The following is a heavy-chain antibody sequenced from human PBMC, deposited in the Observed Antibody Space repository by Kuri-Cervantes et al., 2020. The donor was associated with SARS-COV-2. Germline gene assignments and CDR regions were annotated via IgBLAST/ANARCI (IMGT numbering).Heavy chain of an antibody. J-gene: IGHJ4*02. D-gene: IGHD3-22*01. CDR3: ARGYDSSGYSLDY. CDR1: GFTFSSYW. Sequence: GESLKISCAASGFTFSSYWMHWVRQAPGKGLVWVSRINSDGSSTSYADSVKGRSTISRDNAKNTLYLQMNSLRAEDTAVYYCARGYDSSGYSLDYWGQGTLVTVSS. V-gene: IGHV3-74*01. CDR2: INSDGSST.